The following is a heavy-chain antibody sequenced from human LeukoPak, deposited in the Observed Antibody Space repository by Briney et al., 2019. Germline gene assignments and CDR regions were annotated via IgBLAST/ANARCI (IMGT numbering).Heavy chain of an antibody. CDR2: IIAGGSTT. J-gene: IGHJ4*02. V-gene: IGHV3-23*01. CDR1: GFKFGNYG. Sequence: GGSLRLSCAASGFKFGNYGMAWVRQAPGKGLEWVSSIIAGGSTTYYADSVKGRFTISRDNSKNTLYLQMNSLRAEDTAVYYCAKDDDYYDSSGYYYVYLDYWGQGTLVTVSS. D-gene: IGHD3-22*01. CDR3: AKDDDYYDSSGYYYVYLDY.